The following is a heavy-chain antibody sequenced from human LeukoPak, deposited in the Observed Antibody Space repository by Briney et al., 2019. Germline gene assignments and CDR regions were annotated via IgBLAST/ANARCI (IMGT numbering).Heavy chain of an antibody. CDR2: INSDGIST. CDR1: GFIFSSYW. CDR3: ARGYNYGLDY. V-gene: IGHV3-74*01. J-gene: IGHJ4*02. D-gene: IGHD3-10*01. Sequence: GGSLRLSCAASGFIFSSYWMHCVRQAPGKGLVWVSRINSDGISTTYADSVKGRFTISRDNAKNTLYLLMNSLRAEDTAVYYCARGYNYGLDYWGQGTLVTVSS.